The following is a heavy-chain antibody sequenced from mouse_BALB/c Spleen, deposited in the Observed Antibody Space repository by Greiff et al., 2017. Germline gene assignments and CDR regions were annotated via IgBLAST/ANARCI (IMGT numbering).Heavy chain of an antibody. J-gene: IGHJ3*01. CDR2: ISNGGGST. CDR1: GFTFSSYT. CDR3: ARHGTPIYYGNYWFAY. D-gene: IGHD2-1*01. V-gene: IGHV5-12-2*01. Sequence: EVNVVESGGGLVQPGGSLKLSCAASGFTFSSYTMSWVRQTPEKRLEWVAYISNGGGSTYYPDTVKGRFTISRDNAKNTLYLQMSSLKSEDTAMYYCARHGTPIYYGNYWFAYWGQGTLVTVSA.